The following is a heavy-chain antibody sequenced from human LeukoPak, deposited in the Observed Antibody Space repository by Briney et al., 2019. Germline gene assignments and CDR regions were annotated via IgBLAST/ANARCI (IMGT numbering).Heavy chain of an antibody. J-gene: IGHJ5*02. CDR1: GFTFSSYS. CDR3: ARGSEVEGFHTESPYNWFDP. D-gene: IGHD5-18*01. CDR2: ISGSSSYI. Sequence: GGSLRLSCAASGFTFSSYSMNWVRQAPGKGLEWVSSISGSSSYICYADSVKGRFTISRDNAKNSLYLQMNSLRAEDTAVYYCARGSEVEGFHTESPYNWFDPWGQGTLVTVSS. V-gene: IGHV3-21*01.